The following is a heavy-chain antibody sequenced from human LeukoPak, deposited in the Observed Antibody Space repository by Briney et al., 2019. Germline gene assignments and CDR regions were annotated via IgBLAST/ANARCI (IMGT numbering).Heavy chain of an antibody. CDR1: GFTFSSYW. CDR2: IKQDGSEK. D-gene: IGHD3-3*01. CDR3: ARGYITIFGVVFDY. J-gene: IGHJ4*02. V-gene: IGHV3-7*01. Sequence: PGGSLRLSCAASGFTFSSYWMSWVRQAPGKGLEWVANIKQDGSEKYYVDSVKGRFTISRDNAKNSLYLQMNSLRAEDTAVYYCARGYITIFGVVFDYWGQGTLVTVSS.